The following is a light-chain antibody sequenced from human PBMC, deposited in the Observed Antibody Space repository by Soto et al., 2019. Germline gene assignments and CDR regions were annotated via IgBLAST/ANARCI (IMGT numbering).Light chain of an antibody. CDR2: GAS. V-gene: IGKV3-20*01. Sequence: EIMLTQSPGTLSLSPGERATLSCRASQSIANNDLAWYQQKPGQPPRLLIYGASSRATGISDRFSGSASGTDFTLTISRLEPEDFAVYYCQQYGSSPALTFGGGTKVEIK. CDR3: QQYGSSPALT. J-gene: IGKJ4*01. CDR1: QSIANND.